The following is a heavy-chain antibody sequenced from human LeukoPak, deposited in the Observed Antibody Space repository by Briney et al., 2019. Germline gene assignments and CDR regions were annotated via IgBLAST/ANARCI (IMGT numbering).Heavy chain of an antibody. V-gene: IGHV4-61*02. Sequence: SQTLSLTCTVSGGSISSGSYYWSWIRQPAGKGLEWIGRIYTSGSTNYNPSLKSRVTISVDTSKNQFSLKLSSVTAADTAVYYCARETGSSSWYRGWFDPWGQGTLVTVSS. CDR1: GGSISSGSYY. D-gene: IGHD6-13*01. CDR3: ARETGSSSWYRGWFDP. CDR2: IYTSGST. J-gene: IGHJ5*02.